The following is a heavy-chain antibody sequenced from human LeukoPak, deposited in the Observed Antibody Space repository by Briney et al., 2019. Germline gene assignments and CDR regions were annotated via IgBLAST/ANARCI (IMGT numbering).Heavy chain of an antibody. CDR2: IYYSGST. D-gene: IGHD1-26*01. J-gene: IGHJ4*02. CDR3: ARDRFKGATDY. Sequence: PSETLSLTCTVSGGSISSYYWSWIRQPPGKGLEWIGYIYYSGSTNYNPSLKSRVTISVDTSKNQFSLKLSSVTAADTAVYYCARDRFKGATDYWGQGTLVTVSS. V-gene: IGHV4-59*01. CDR1: GGSISSYY.